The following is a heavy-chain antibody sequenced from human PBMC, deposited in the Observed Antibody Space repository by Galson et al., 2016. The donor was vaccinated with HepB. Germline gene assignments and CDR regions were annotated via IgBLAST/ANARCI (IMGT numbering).Heavy chain of an antibody. CDR2: VKSKADGGAV. CDR1: ALIFTNAW. V-gene: IGHV3-15*01. J-gene: IGHJ6*04. Sequence: SLRLSCAASALIFTNAWMNWVRQAPGKGLEWVGRVKSKADGGAVDYAAPVKGRFIISREDSKKTLYLQMNSLKTEDTAVYYCTTDGKYTSSSEDYYYGMDVWGKGTTVTVSS. D-gene: IGHD6-6*01. CDR3: TTDGKYTSSSEDYYYGMDV.